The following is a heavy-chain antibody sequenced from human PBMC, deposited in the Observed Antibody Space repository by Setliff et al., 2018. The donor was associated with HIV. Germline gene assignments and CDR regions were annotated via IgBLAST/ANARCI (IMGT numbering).Heavy chain of an antibody. V-gene: IGHV4-4*09. CDR3: SSKPYYHYAMDV. J-gene: IGHJ6*02. CDR1: GGSISSYY. CDR2: IHTSGST. Sequence: SETLSLTCTVSGGSISSYYWSWIRQPPGKGLGWIGYIHTSGSTNYNPSLKSRVTISVDTSKNQFSLKLSSVTAADTAVYYCSSKPYYHYAMDVWGQGTTVTV.